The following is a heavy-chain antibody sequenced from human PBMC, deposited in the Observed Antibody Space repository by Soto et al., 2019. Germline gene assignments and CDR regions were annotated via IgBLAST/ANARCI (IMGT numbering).Heavy chain of an antibody. CDR1: GGSISSGGYS. D-gene: IGHD3-10*01. Sequence: SETLSLNCAVSGGSISSGGYSWSWIRQPPGKGLEWIGYIYQSGGTYSNPSLKSRVAISVDRSKNQFSLKLSSVTAADTAVYYCARGWFGELFCDYWGQGTLFGVAS. CDR3: ARGWFGELFCDY. J-gene: IGHJ4*02. CDR2: IYQSGGT. V-gene: IGHV4-30-2*01.